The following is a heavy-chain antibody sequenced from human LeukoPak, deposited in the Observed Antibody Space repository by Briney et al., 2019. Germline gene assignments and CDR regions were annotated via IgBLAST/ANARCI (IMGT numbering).Heavy chain of an antibody. V-gene: IGHV3-7*01. J-gene: IGHJ4*02. D-gene: IGHD2-21*02. Sequence: PGGSLRLSCAASGFTFSIYSMNWVRQAPGKGLEWVANIQEDGKKENYVDSVKGRFTISRDNAKNSVYLQMNSLRVEDTAVYYCAKDIVGGGDDYWGQGTLVTVSS. CDR2: IQEDGKKE. CDR3: AKDIVGGGDDY. CDR1: GFTFSIYS.